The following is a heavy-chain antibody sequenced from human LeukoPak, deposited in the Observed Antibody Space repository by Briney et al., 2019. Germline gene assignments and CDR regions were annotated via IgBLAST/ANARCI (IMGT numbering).Heavy chain of an antibody. V-gene: IGHV4-59*01. CDR2: IYCSGST. CDR3: ARDRRSYYGSGSYPDY. CDR1: GVSISSYY. J-gene: IGHJ4*02. D-gene: IGHD3-10*01. Sequence: PSETLSLTCSVSGVSISSYYWSWIRQPPGKGLEWIGYIYCSGSTNYNPSLKSRVTISVDTSKNQFSLKLSSVTAADTAVYYCARDRRSYYGSGSYPDYWGQGTLVTVSS.